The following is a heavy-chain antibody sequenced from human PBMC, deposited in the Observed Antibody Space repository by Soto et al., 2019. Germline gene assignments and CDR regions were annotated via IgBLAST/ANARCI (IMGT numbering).Heavy chain of an antibody. J-gene: IGHJ4*02. Sequence: GGSLRLSCAASGSSFRDYCMSWIRQSPGKGLEWLSYITSSSSYTHYADSVKGRFTISRDNAKNSLYLQMNSLRAEDTAVYYCAGGQDNLAVNFDYWGQGTLVTVSS. CDR3: AGGQDNLAVNFDY. V-gene: IGHV3-11*03. CDR1: GSSFRDYC. D-gene: IGHD1-1*01. CDR2: ITSSSSYT.